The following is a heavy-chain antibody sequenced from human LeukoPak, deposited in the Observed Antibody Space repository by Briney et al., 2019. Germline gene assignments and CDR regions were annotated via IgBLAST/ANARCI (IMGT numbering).Heavy chain of an antibody. CDR1: GGTFSSYA. CDR3: ARGARITMTYLDWFDP. CDR2: IIPIFGTA. V-gene: IGHV1-69*01. Sequence: SVKVSCKASGGTFSSYAISWVRQAPGQGLEWMGGIIPIFGTANYAQKFQGRVTITADESTSTAYMELSSLRSEDTAVYYCARGARITMTYLDWFDPWGQGTLVIVSS. J-gene: IGHJ5*02. D-gene: IGHD3-22*01.